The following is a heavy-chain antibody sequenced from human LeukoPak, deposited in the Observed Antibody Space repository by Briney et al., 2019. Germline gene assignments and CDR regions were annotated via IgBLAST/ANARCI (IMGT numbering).Heavy chain of an antibody. CDR1: GFTFSSYS. J-gene: IGHJ4*02. V-gene: IGHV3-48*01. CDR2: ISSSSSTI. D-gene: IGHD1-26*01. Sequence: PGGSLRLSCAASGFTFSSYSMNWVRQAPGKGLEWVSYISSSSSTIYYADSVKGRFTISRDNAKNSLYLQMNSLRAEDTAVYYCAKDRWGAYYYGNWGQGTLVTVSS. CDR3: AKDRWGAYYYGN.